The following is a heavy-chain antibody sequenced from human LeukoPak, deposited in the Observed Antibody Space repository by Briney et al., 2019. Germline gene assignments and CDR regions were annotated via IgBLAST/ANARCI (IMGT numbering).Heavy chain of an antibody. CDR2: MNPNSGNT. Sequence: ASVKVSCEASGYTFTSYDINWVRQATGQGLEWMGWMNPNSGNTGYAQKFQGRVTITRNTSISTAYMELSSLRSEDTAVYYCARDLGDIVVVPAAGFDPWGQGTLVTVSS. V-gene: IGHV1-8*03. D-gene: IGHD2-2*01. CDR3: ARDLGDIVVVPAAGFDP. J-gene: IGHJ5*02. CDR1: GYTFTSYD.